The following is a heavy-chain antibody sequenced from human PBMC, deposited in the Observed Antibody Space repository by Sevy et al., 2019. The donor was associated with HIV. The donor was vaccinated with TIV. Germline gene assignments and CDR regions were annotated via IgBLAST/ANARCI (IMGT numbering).Heavy chain of an antibody. J-gene: IGHJ4*02. CDR3: ARDGSDILTGYYEGNDY. Sequence: GGSLRLSCAASGFTFSSYWMSWVRQAPGKGLEWVANIKQDGSEKYYVDSLKGRFTISRDNAKNSLYLQMNSLRAEDTAVYYCARDGSDILTGYYEGNDYWGQGTLVTVSS. CDR2: IKQDGSEK. D-gene: IGHD3-9*01. V-gene: IGHV3-7*01. CDR1: GFTFSSYW.